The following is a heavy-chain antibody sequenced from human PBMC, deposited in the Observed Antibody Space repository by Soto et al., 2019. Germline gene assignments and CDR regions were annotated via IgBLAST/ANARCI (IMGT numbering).Heavy chain of an antibody. D-gene: IGHD3-10*01. CDR3: ARGRNYYGSGSYSQDYYYYYYMDV. CDR1: GGTFSSYT. J-gene: IGHJ6*03. V-gene: IGHV1-69*02. CDR2: IIPILGIA. Sequence: QVQLVQSGAEVKKPGSSVKVSCKASGGTFSSYTISWVRQAPGQGLEWMGRIIPILGIANYAQKFQGRVTITADKSTSTAYMELSSLRSEDTAVYYCARGRNYYGSGSYSQDYYYYYYMDVWGKGTTVTVSS.